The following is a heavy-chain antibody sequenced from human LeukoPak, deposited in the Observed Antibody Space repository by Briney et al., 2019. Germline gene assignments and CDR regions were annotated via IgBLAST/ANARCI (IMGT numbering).Heavy chain of an antibody. V-gene: IGHV4-39*01. CDR3: ARRGSSFFDY. Sequence: SETLSLTCTVSGDSISSSTYYWGWIRQPPGKGLEWIGSIYYSGSTYYNPSLKSRVTISVDTSKNQFSLKLSSVTAADTAVYYCARRGSSFFDYWGQGTLVTVSS. D-gene: IGHD6-13*01. CDR1: GDSISSSTYY. CDR2: IYYSGST. J-gene: IGHJ4*02.